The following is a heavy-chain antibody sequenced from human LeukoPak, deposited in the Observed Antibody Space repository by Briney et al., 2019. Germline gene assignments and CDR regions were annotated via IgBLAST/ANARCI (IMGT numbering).Heavy chain of an antibody. CDR3: ARDSTTVTPLDF. CDR1: GYTISSGYY. Sequence: SETLSLTCTVSGYTISSGYYWGWLRQPPGKGLEWIGSIYHSGSTYYNPSLKSRVTITVDTSKNQFSLKLTSVTAADTAVYYCARDSTTVTPLDFWGQGTLVTVSS. J-gene: IGHJ4*02. CDR2: IYHSGST. D-gene: IGHD4-17*01. V-gene: IGHV4-38-2*02.